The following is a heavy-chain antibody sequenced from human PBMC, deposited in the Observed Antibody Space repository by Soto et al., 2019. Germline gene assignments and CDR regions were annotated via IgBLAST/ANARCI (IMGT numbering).Heavy chain of an antibody. CDR1: GFTFSTYG. CDR2: ISYDESHK. Sequence: QVQLVESGGGVVQPGKSLRLSCAASGFTFSTYGMHWVRQAPGKGLEWVALISYDESHKYYSHSVNGRFTISRDNSKNTVYLKMNSLKPEDTAGYYCAKDRTGGLVVVVAATPDFWGQGTLVTVSS. CDR3: AKDRTGGLVVVVAATPDF. D-gene: IGHD2-15*01. J-gene: IGHJ4*02. V-gene: IGHV3-30*18.